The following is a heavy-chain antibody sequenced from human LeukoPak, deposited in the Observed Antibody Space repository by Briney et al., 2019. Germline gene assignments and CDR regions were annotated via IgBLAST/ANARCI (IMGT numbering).Heavy chain of an antibody. CDR3: SKGITLVRGFTDFDY. V-gene: IGHV3-23*01. CDR1: GFTFSRFA. Sequence: GGSLRLSCAASGFTFSRFAMNWVREAPGKGLGWVAIIIDNGDRTYYADSVRGCFTLSRYNSKNTLSLQMNSLRAEDTATYYCSKGITLVRGFTDFDYWGQGTLVTVSS. D-gene: IGHD3-10*01. J-gene: IGHJ4*02. CDR2: IIDNGDRT.